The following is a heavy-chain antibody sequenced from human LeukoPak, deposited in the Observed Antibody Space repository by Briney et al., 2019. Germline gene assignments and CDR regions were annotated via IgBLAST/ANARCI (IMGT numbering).Heavy chain of an antibody. Sequence: GGSLRLSCAASGFTLSNYDMHWVRQATGKGLEWVSGIDTTGDTDYPGSVKGRFTISRDNAKNVVYLQINSLRDGDTAVYYCARERRHYGDYSSFDYWGQGALVTVSS. J-gene: IGHJ4*02. CDR2: IDTTGDT. V-gene: IGHV3-13*04. CDR1: GFTLSNYD. CDR3: ARERRHYGDYSSFDY. D-gene: IGHD4-17*01.